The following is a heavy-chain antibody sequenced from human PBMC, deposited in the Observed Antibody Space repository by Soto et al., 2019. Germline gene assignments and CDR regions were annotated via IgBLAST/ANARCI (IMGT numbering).Heavy chain of an antibody. Sequence: QVQLVESGGGVVQPGRSLRLSCAASGFTFSSYGMHWVRQDPGKGLEWVAVIWYDGSNKYYADSVKGRFTISRDNSKNTMYLQMNSLRAEDTAVYYCARDPIVGATYDAFDIWGQGTMVAVSS. CDR3: ARDPIVGATYDAFDI. D-gene: IGHD1-26*01. CDR1: GFTFSSYG. V-gene: IGHV3-33*01. CDR2: IWYDGSNK. J-gene: IGHJ3*02.